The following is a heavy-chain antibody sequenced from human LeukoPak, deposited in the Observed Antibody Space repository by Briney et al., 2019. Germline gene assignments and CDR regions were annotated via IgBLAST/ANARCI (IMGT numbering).Heavy chain of an antibody. J-gene: IGHJ4*02. CDR1: GCSVSSTSYY. D-gene: IGHD3-10*01. Sequence: PSESLSLTCTVSGCSVSSTSYYWVWNRPPPGQGWEWVVSINYSGSTSYNASLKSRVTISVDTSENQFSLTLSSVTAADTAVYYCARYVVYGSGKYYFDYWGQGTLVTVSS. CDR2: INYSGST. CDR3: ARYVVYGSGKYYFDY. V-gene: IGHV4-39*01.